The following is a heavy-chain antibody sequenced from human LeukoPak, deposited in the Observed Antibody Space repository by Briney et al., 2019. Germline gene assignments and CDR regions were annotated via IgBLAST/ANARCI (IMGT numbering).Heavy chain of an antibody. CDR2: ISTSASTI. V-gene: IGHV3-48*03. D-gene: IGHD3-10*01. CDR3: ARTLVRGVMGIGY. J-gene: IGHJ4*02. CDR1: GFTFSSYE. Sequence: GGSLRLSCAASGFTFSSYEMNWVRQAAGKGLEWVSYISTSASTIYYADSVKGRFTISRDNAKNSLYLQMNNLRVEDTAVSYCARTLVRGVMGIGYWGQGTLVTVSS.